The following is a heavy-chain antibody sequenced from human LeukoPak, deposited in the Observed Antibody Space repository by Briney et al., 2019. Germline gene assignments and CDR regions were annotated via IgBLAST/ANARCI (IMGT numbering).Heavy chain of an antibody. CDR2: IYYSGST. Sequence: PSETLSLTCTVSGGSISSSSYYWGWIRQPPGKGLEWIGSIYYSGSTYYNPSLKSRVTISVDTSKNQFSLKLSSVTAADTAVYYCATSAAGMEFDPWGQGTLVTVSS. D-gene: IGHD6-13*01. J-gene: IGHJ5*02. CDR1: GGSISSSSYY. CDR3: ATSAAGMEFDP. V-gene: IGHV4-39*01.